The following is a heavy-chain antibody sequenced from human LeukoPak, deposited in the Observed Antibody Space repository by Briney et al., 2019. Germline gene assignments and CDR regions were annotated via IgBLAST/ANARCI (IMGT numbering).Heavy chain of an antibody. D-gene: IGHD3-22*01. CDR1: GFTFTDYA. CDR2: IRSNSDGGTI. Sequence: GGSLRLSCAASGFTFTDYAMSWVRQAPGKGLEWVGRIRSNSDGGTIDYAAPVKGRFTLSRDDSKTTLYLQMNSLQTEDTAVYYCATDFYDSTWGQGTLVTVSS. V-gene: IGHV3-15*01. CDR3: ATDFYDST. J-gene: IGHJ5*02.